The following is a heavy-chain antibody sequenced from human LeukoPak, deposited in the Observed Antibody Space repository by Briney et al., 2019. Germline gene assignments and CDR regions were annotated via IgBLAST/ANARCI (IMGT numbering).Heavy chain of an antibody. D-gene: IGHD3-10*01. CDR2: ITISGKTA. V-gene: IGHV3-23*01. Sequence: GGSLTLSCLASGFTFSNYAMSWVRQAPGKGLEWDSGITISGKTAYYEDSVKGRFTISRDNSKNTVYLQMDNLRGDDTAVYYCAKGGGSGSYYIFDFWGQGTLVTVSS. CDR1: GFTFSNYA. CDR3: AKGGGSGSYYIFDF. J-gene: IGHJ4*02.